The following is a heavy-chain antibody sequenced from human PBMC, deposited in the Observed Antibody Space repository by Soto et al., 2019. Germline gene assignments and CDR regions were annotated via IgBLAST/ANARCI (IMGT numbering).Heavy chain of an antibody. CDR1: GFTFSSYA. V-gene: IGHV3-23*01. Sequence: GGSLRLSCAAPGFTFSSYAMSWVRQAPGTGLEWVSAISGSGGSTYYADSVKGRFTISRDNSKNTLYLQLNSLRAEDTAVYYCATKGDYCTNTSCRYYYGWEVWGQGTTNTVS. CDR2: ISGSGGST. J-gene: IGHJ6*02. CDR3: ATKGDYCTNTSCRYYYGWEV. D-gene: IGHD2-2*01.